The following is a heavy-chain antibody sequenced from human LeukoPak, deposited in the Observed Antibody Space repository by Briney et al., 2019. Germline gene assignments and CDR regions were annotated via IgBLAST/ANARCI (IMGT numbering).Heavy chain of an antibody. CDR2: INWNGGST. V-gene: IGHV3-20*04. J-gene: IGHJ3*02. CDR1: GFTFDDYG. D-gene: IGHD3-10*01. Sequence: GGSLRLSCAASGFTFDDYGMSWVRQAPGKGLGWVSGINWNGGSTGYADSVKGRFTISRDNAKNSLYLQMNSLRAADTALYYCARLDYGSGAFDIWGQGTMVTVSS. CDR3: ARLDYGSGAFDI.